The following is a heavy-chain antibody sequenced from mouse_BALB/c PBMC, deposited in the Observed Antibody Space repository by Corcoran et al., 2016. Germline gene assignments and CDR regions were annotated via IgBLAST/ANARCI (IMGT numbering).Heavy chain of an antibody. CDR3: ARWGGNYPRYGMDY. D-gene: IGHD2-1*01. J-gene: IGHJ4*01. CDR1: GYSFTDYI. CDR2: INPYYGST. Sequence: EIQLQQTGPELVKPGASVKISCKASGYSFTDYIMLWVKQSHGKSLEWIGNINPYYGSTSYNLKFKGKATLTVDKSSSTAYMQLNSLTSEDSAVYYCARWGGNYPRYGMDYWGQGTSVTVSS. V-gene: IGHV1-39*01.